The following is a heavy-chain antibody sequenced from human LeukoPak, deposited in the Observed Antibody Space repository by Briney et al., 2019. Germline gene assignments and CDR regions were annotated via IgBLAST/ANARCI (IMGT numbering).Heavy chain of an antibody. Sequence: PSETLSLTCTVSGGSISSSSYYWGWIRQPPGKGLEWIGSIYYSGSTYYNPSLKSRVTISVDTSKNQFSLKLSSVTAADTAVYYCARHVTYSSGWFLGLYYFDYWGQGTLVTVSS. D-gene: IGHD6-19*01. J-gene: IGHJ4*02. CDR3: ARHVTYSSGWFLGLYYFDY. CDR1: GGSISSSSYY. CDR2: IYYSGST. V-gene: IGHV4-39*01.